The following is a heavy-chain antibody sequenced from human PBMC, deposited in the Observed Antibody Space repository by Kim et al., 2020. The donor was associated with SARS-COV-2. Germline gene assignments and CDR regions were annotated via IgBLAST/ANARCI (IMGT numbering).Heavy chain of an antibody. J-gene: IGHJ6*02. Sequence: SETLSLTCTVSGGSISSYYWSWIRQPPGKGLEWIGYIYYSGSTNYNPSLKSRVTISVDTSKNQFSLKLSSVTAADTAVYYCARETEYSSSWYEGVYYYYYGMDGWGQGTTVTVSS. V-gene: IGHV4-59*01. CDR3: ARETEYSSSWYEGVYYYYYGMDG. CDR1: GGSISSYY. D-gene: IGHD6-13*01. CDR2: IYYSGST.